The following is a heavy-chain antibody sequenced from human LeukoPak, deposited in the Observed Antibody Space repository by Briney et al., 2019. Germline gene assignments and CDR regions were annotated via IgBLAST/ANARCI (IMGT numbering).Heavy chain of an antibody. V-gene: IGHV3-7*01. CDR3: VRQAGVS. CDR1: GFTFSSYW. CDR2: IKQDGSEK. D-gene: IGHD6-19*01. Sequence: GGSLRLSGTASGFTFSSYWMSWVRQAPGKGLEWVANIKQDGSEKYYVDSVKGRFTISRDNDKNYLYLQMNSLRDEDTAVYYCVRQAGVSWGQGTLVTVSS. J-gene: IGHJ5*02.